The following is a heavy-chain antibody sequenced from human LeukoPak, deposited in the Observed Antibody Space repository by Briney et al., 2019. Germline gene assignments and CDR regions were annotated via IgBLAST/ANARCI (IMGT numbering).Heavy chain of an antibody. V-gene: IGHV3-15*01. CDR2: IKSKTDGGTT. CDR1: GFTFSNAW. Sequence: GRSLRLSCAASGFTFSNAWMSWVRQAPGKGREWVGLIKSKTDGGTTDYAAPVKGRFTISRDDSKTTLWLQMNSLKTEGTAVYYCTTSPWEGYWGQGTLVTVSS. D-gene: IGHD1-26*01. J-gene: IGHJ4*02. CDR3: TTSPWEGY.